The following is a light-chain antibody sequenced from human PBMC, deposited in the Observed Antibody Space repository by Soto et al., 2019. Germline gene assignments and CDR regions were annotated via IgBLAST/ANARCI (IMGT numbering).Light chain of an antibody. CDR2: DVS. CDR1: SSDVGGYNY. Sequence: QSALTQPRSVSGSPGQSVTISCTGTSSDVGGYNYVSWYQQHPGKAPKLMIYDVSKRPSGVPDRFSGSKSGNTASLTISGLQSGDGADYSCCPYAGSYTPHWGLGGGTKLT. V-gene: IGLV2-11*01. J-gene: IGLJ3*02. CDR3: CPYAGSYTPHWG.